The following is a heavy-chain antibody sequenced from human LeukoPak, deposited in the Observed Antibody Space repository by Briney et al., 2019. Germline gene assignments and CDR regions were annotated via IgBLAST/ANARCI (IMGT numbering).Heavy chain of an antibody. V-gene: IGHV3-7*01. Sequence: GGSLRLSCAASGFTFSSYWMSWVRQAPGKGLEWVANIKQDGSEKYYVDSVKGRFTISRDNAKNSLYLQMNSLRAEDTAVYYCARDWEGRSAVAGTFDYWGQGTLVTVSS. CDR2: IKQDGSEK. J-gene: IGHJ4*02. CDR1: GFTFSSYW. CDR3: ARDWEGRSAVAGTFDY. D-gene: IGHD6-19*01.